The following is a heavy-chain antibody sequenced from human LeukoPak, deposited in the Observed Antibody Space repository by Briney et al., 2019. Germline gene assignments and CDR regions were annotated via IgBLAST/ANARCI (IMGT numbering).Heavy chain of an antibody. D-gene: IGHD1-1*01. Sequence: SESLSLTCTVSGDSISPYYWGWIRQPPGKGLEWIGYIYYSGDTTYNPSLKSRVTMSVDTSKNQFSLKLSSVTAADTAVYYCARDKQPGDYWGQGALVTVSS. CDR3: ARDKQPGDY. J-gene: IGHJ4*02. CDR2: IYYSGDT. V-gene: IGHV4-59*01. CDR1: GDSISPYY.